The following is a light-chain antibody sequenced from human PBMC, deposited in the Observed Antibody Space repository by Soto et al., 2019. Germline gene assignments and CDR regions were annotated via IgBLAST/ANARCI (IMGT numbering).Light chain of an antibody. CDR1: SSNIGAGYD. Sequence: QPVLTQPPSVSGAPGQRVTISCTGSSSNIGAGYDVHWYQQLPGTAPKLLMYGNSNRPSGVPDRFSGSKSGTSASLAITGLQAEDEADYYCHSYDSSLSGSVFGGGTKLTVL. J-gene: IGLJ2*01. CDR3: HSYDSSLSGSV. CDR2: GNS. V-gene: IGLV1-40*01.